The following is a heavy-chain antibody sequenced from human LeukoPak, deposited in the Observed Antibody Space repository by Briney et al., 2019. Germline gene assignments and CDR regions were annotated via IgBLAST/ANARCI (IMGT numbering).Heavy chain of an antibody. Sequence: PSETLSLTCAVSGYSISSGYYWGWIRQPPRKGLEWIGTIYHSGSTYYNPSPKSRVTISVDTSKNQFSLKLSSVTAADTAVYYCARRSSSSGRVYWGQGTLVTVSS. J-gene: IGHJ4*02. D-gene: IGHD6-6*01. CDR1: GYSISSGYY. CDR3: ARRSSSSGRVY. CDR2: IYHSGST. V-gene: IGHV4-38-2*01.